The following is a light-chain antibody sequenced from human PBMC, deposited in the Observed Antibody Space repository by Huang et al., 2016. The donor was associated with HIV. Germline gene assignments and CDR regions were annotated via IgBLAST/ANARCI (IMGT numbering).Light chain of an antibody. CDR3: QQSYSTPPWT. Sequence: DIQMTQSPSSLSASVGDRVTITCRASQSISSYLNWYQQKPGKAPKLLIYTASRLQSGVPSRFSGSGSGTDFTLTISSLQPEDFATYYCQQSYSTPPWTFGQGTKVEI. CDR2: TAS. J-gene: IGKJ1*01. CDR1: QSISSY. V-gene: IGKV1-39*01.